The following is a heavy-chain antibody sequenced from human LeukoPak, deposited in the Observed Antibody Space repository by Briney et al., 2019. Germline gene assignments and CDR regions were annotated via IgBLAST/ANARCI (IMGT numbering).Heavy chain of an antibody. Sequence: SETLSITCTVSGGSISSYYWSWIRQPPGKGLEWIGYIYYSGSTNYNPSLKSRVTISVGTSKNQFSLKLSSVTAADTAVYYCARDNWNYGSSMDVWGQGTTVTVSS. CDR1: GGSISSYY. J-gene: IGHJ6*02. V-gene: IGHV4-59*01. CDR3: ARDNWNYGSSMDV. CDR2: IYYSGST. D-gene: IGHD1-7*01.